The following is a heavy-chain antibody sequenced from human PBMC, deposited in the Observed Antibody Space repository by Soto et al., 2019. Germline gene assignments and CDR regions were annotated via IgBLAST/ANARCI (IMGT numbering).Heavy chain of an antibody. CDR1: GFTFTRYA. CDR2: ISASGDTT. D-gene: IGHD3-9*01. V-gene: IGHV3-23*01. Sequence: PGGSLRLSCAASGFTFTRYAMIWVRQAPGKGLEWVSVISASGDTTYSADSVRGRFIISRDNSQNTLYLLMTSLRAEDTAIYYCARGDYDILTGYYPAFDYWGQGTPVTVSS. J-gene: IGHJ4*02. CDR3: ARGDYDILTGYYPAFDY.